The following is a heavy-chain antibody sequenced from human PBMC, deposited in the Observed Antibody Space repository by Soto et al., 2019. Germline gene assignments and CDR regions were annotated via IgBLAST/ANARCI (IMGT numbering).Heavy chain of an antibody. D-gene: IGHD2-21*02. V-gene: IGHV1-69*01. CDR3: ARAGAYCGGDCYSGYYYYYYGMDG. J-gene: IGHJ6*02. Sequence: QVQLVQSGAEVKKPGSSVKVSCKASGGTFSSYAISWVRQAPGQGLEWMGGIIPIFGTANYAQKFQGRVTITADESTSTAYMELSSLRSEDTAVYYCARAGAYCGGDCYSGYYYYYYGMDGWGQGTTVTVSS. CDR2: IIPIFGTA. CDR1: GGTFSSYA.